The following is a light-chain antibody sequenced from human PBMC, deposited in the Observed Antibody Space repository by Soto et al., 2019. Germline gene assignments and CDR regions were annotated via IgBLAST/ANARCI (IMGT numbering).Light chain of an antibody. CDR1: QRVSRN. J-gene: IGKJ5*01. CDR3: QQYKNWPLIT. V-gene: IGKV3-15*01. CDR2: DAS. Sequence: EIVMTQSPATLSVSPGERATLSCRASQRVSRNLAWYQQKPGQAPRLLIYDASTRATGIPDRFSGSGSETEFTLTVSSLQSEDFAVYYCQQYKNWPLITFGQGTRLEIK.